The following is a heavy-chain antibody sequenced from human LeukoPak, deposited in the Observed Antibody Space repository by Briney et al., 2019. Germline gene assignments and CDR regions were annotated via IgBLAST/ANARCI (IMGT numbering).Heavy chain of an antibody. Sequence: SETLSLTCTVSGGSVSSGSYYWAWIRQPPGKGLEWIGSIYYSGTTYYNPSLKSRVTISVDTSKNQFSLRLSSATAADTAVYYCARPLDYGEPDYWGQGTLVTVSS. J-gene: IGHJ4*02. CDR2: IYYSGTT. D-gene: IGHD4-17*01. V-gene: IGHV4-39*01. CDR1: GGSVSSGSYY. CDR3: ARPLDYGEPDY.